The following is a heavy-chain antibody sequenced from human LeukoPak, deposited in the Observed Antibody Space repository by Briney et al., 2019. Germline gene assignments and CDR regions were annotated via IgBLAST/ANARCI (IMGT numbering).Heavy chain of an antibody. Sequence: GGSLRLSCAASGFTFSDHYMTWIRQAPGKGLEWVSYISGTSSTIYHADSVKGRFTISRDNTKKSLYLQMNSLRAEDTAVYYCARDPNRQGIDFWGQGTLVTVSS. D-gene: IGHD1/OR15-1a*01. CDR2: ISGTSSTI. CDR3: ARDPNRQGIDF. V-gene: IGHV3-11*04. CDR1: GFTFSDHY. J-gene: IGHJ4*02.